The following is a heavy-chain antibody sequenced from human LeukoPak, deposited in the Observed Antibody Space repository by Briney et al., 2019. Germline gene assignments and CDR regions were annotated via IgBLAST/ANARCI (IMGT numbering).Heavy chain of an antibody. D-gene: IGHD2-8*01. Sequence: GESLRLSCAASGFTFSNYWMVWVRQGPGKGLVWVSRIKSDGSSTSYADSVKRRFTISTHNAKNTVYLQMNSLRAEDTAVYYCARGALHMYYLDNWGQGTLVTVSS. CDR3: ARGALHMYYLDN. V-gene: IGHV3-74*01. CDR1: GFTFSNYW. CDR2: IKSDGSST. J-gene: IGHJ4*02.